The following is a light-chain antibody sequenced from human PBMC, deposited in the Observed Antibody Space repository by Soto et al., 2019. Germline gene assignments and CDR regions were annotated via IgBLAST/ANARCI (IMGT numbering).Light chain of an antibody. CDR2: SAS. Sequence: DIQMTQSPSSLSASVGDRVTITCRASQNIKTFLNWYQQKPGKVPNLLIYSASSLQSGVPSRFSGSGSGTDFTLAISSLQPEDFATYYCQQSYSTPPTFGQGTKLEIK. CDR3: QQSYSTPPT. V-gene: IGKV1-39*01. CDR1: QNIKTF. J-gene: IGKJ2*01.